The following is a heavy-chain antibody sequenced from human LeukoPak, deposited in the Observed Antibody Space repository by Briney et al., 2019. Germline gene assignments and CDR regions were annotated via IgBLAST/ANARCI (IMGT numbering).Heavy chain of an antibody. J-gene: IGHJ6*02. CDR3: ARGMALYGMDV. V-gene: IGHV4-30-4*01. Sequence: PSQTLSLTCCFSGGSIISAYYYWRYIRQPPGKGLEWIGYIYYSGSTYYNPSLKSRVTISVDTSKNQFSLKLSSVTAADTAVYYCARGMALYGMDVWGQGTTVTVSS. CDR2: IYYSGST. CDR1: GGSIISAYYY. D-gene: IGHD5-24*01.